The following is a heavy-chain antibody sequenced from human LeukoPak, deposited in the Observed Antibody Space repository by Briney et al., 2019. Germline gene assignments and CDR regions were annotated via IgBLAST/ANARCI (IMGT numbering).Heavy chain of an antibody. J-gene: IGHJ6*03. CDR1: GGSISSGSYY. Sequence: SQTLSLTCTVSGGSISSGSYYWRWIRQPAGKGLEWIGRIYTSGSTNYNPSLKSRVTISVDTSKNQFSLKLSSVTAADTAVYYCARSPPYYYYSMDVWGKGTTVTVSS. V-gene: IGHV4-61*02. CDR2: IYTSGST. CDR3: ARSPPYYYYSMDV.